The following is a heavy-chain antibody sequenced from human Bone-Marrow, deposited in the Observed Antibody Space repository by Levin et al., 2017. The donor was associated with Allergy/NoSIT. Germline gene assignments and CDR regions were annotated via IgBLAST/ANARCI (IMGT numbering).Heavy chain of an antibody. J-gene: IGHJ4*02. Sequence: QAGGSLRLSCAASGFAFSRRAMSWVRQTPGKGLEWVSGINDAGVSTNYADSVKGRFIISRDNSKNTLYLQMSSLRGDDTAVYYCVKESPFGVRGAYREDFWGQGTQVTVSS. CDR3: VKESPFGVRGAYREDF. D-gene: IGHD3-16*01. CDR2: INDAGVST. V-gene: IGHV3-23*01. CDR1: GFAFSRRA.